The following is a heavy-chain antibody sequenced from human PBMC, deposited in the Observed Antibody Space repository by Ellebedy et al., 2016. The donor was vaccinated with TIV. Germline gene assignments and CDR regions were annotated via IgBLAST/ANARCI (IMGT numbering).Heavy chain of an antibody. CDR1: GFTFSSYS. CDR3: ARGYHRSGWYVTSDWFDP. J-gene: IGHJ5*02. Sequence: PGGSLRLSCAASGFTFSSYSMNWVRQAPGKGLEWVSSISSSSSYLYYADSVKGRFTISRDNAKNSLYLQMNSLRAEDTAVYYCARGYHRSGWYVTSDWFDPWGQGTLVTVSS. D-gene: IGHD6-19*01. CDR2: ISSSSSYL. V-gene: IGHV3-21*01.